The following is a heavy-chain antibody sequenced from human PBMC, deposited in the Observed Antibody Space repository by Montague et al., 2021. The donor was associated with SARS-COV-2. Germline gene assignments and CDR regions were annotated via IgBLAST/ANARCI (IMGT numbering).Heavy chain of an antibody. Sequence: SETLSLTCTVSGDSISSCSYYWGWIRQPPGKGLEWIGSINNRGNTYNNPSLRSRVSISVDTSKNQFSLNVRSVTATDTGLFYCVRVTHPRSAWPYYMDVWGKGTTVTV. CDR2: INNRGNT. D-gene: IGHD4-11*01. CDR3: VRVTHPRSAWPYYMDV. J-gene: IGHJ6*03. CDR1: GDSISSCSYY. V-gene: IGHV4-39*01.